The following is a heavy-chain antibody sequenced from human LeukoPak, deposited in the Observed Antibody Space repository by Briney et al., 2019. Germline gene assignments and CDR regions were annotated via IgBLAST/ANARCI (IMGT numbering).Heavy chain of an antibody. CDR3: ARQVPGPYNYYGMDV. V-gene: IGHV4-39*01. CDR1: GGSISNANFY. J-gene: IGHJ6*02. Sequence: SETLSLTCLVSGGSISNANFYWAWIRQPPGKGLEWIGNIYHAGITSYNSSLKSRVTISVDTSKSQFSLRLTSVTAADTAVYFCARQVPGPYNYYGMDVWGQGTTVTASS. CDR2: IYHAGIT.